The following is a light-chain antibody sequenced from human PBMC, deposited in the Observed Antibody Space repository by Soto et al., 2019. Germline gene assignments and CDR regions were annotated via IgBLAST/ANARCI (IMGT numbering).Light chain of an antibody. CDR1: ESINFN. Sequence: EIGKTQSPATLSVSPGEGATLSCRASESINFNLAWYQQKPGQAPRLLISGASTRATGLPARFSGSGSGTDFTLTISSLEPEDFAVYYCQQSHNWPRTFGQGTKVDNK. J-gene: IGKJ1*01. CDR2: GAS. V-gene: IGKV3-15*01. CDR3: QQSHNWPRT.